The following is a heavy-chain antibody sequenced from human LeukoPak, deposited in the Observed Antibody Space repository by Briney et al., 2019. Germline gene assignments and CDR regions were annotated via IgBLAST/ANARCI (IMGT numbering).Heavy chain of an antibody. Sequence: QPGGSLRLSCAASGFTFSSYGMTSVRQAPGKGLEWVSDISDSGGSTYYADSVKGRFTISRDQSKNTLFLQMNSLRAEDTAVYYCAKDSNFDWLLGVFDYWGQGTLVTVSS. D-gene: IGHD3-9*01. V-gene: IGHV3-23*01. CDR3: AKDSNFDWLLGVFDY. J-gene: IGHJ4*02. CDR1: GFTFSSYG. CDR2: ISDSGGST.